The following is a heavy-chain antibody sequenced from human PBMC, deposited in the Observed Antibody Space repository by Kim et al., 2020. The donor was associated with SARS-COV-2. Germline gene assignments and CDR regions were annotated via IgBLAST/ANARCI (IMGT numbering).Heavy chain of an antibody. Sequence: YYGDSVKGRFTISRDNAKHSLYLQMNSLRAEDTAVYYCARDFSTSSFFDYGGQGTLVTVSS. V-gene: IGHV3-7*01. CDR3: ARDFSTSSFFDY. J-gene: IGHJ4*02. D-gene: IGHD2-2*01.